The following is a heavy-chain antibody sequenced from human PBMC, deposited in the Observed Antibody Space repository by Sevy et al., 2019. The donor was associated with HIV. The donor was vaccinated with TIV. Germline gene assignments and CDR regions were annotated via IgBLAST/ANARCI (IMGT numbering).Heavy chain of an antibody. CDR2: IKSKTDGGTI. J-gene: IGHJ6*02. CDR3: TSDRIILLLVTDGMDV. Sequence: GGSLRLSCAASGFTFTYAWMNWVRQAPGKGLEWVGRIKSKTDGGTIDYAAPVRGRFTISRDDSKNTLYLQMNSLKTEDAAVYYCTSDRIILLLVTDGMDVWGQGTTVTVSS. CDR1: GFTFTYAW. D-gene: IGHD2-8*02. V-gene: IGHV3-15*01.